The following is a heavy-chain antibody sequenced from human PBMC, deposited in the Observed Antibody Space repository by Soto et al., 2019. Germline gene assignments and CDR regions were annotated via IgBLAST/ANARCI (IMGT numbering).Heavy chain of an antibody. CDR1: GYTFTSYD. CDR2: MNPNSGNT. CDR3: ARQPVGSSSWYSPQTWFDP. Sequence: ASVKASCKASGYTFTSYDINWVRQATGQGLEWMGWMNPNSGNTGYAQKFQGRVTMTRNTSISTAYMELSSLRSEDTAVYYCARQPVGSSSWYSPQTWFDPWGQGTLVTVSS. V-gene: IGHV1-8*01. J-gene: IGHJ5*02. D-gene: IGHD6-13*01.